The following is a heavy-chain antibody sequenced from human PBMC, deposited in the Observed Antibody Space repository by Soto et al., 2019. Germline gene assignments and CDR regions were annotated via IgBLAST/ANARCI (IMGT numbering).Heavy chain of an antibody. D-gene: IGHD6-19*01. CDR2: INHSGST. CDR1: CGSITIGNW. V-gene: IGHV4-4*02. J-gene: IGHJ4*02. CDR3: ATLGGRGWDNFDY. Sequence: SETLSLTCAVSCGSITIGNWWTWVRQPPGKGLEWIGEINHSGSTNYNPSLKSRVTISVDKSKNQFSLKLTSVTAADTAVYYCATLGGRGWDNFDYWGQGTLVTVSS.